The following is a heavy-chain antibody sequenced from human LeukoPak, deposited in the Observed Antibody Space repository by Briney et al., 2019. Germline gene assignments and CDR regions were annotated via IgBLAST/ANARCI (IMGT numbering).Heavy chain of an antibody. CDR3: ARDWEYNSRWYFPFDF. Sequence: GGSLRLSCAASGFTFSSYYMSWVRQAPGKGLEWVANIKQDGSEKYYLDSVKGRFSISRDNAKSSLYLQMNSLRAEDTAVYYCARDWEYNSRWYFPFDFWGQGTLVTVSS. J-gene: IGHJ4*02. V-gene: IGHV3-7*01. D-gene: IGHD6-13*01. CDR1: GFTFSSYY. CDR2: IKQDGSEK.